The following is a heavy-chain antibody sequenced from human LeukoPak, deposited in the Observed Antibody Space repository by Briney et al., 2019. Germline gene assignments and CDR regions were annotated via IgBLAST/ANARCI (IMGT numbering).Heavy chain of an antibody. CDR3: HWSGYSNYNGMDV. D-gene: IGHD3-3*01. V-gene: IGHV3-7*01. CDR2: IKQDGSEK. Sequence: GGSLRLSCAASGFTFSSYWMSWVRQAPGKGLEWVANIKQDGSEKYYVDSVKGRFTISRDNAKNSLYLQMNSLRAEDTAVYYCHWSGYSNYNGMDVWGQGTTVTVSS. CDR1: GFTFSSYW. J-gene: IGHJ6*02.